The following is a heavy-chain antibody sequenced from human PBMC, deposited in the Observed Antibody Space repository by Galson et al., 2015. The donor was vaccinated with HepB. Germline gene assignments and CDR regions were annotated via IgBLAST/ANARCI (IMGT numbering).Heavy chain of an antibody. CDR2: IYHSGST. V-gene: IGHV4-38-2*01. Sequence: LSLTCAVSGYSISSGYYWGWIRQPPGKGLEWIGSIYHSGSTYYNPSLKSRVTISVDTSKNQFSLKLSSVTAADTAVYYCARVGGSGGSGHFDYWGQGTLVTVSS. CDR1: GYSISSGYY. CDR3: ARVGGSGGSGHFDY. J-gene: IGHJ4*02. D-gene: IGHD2-15*01.